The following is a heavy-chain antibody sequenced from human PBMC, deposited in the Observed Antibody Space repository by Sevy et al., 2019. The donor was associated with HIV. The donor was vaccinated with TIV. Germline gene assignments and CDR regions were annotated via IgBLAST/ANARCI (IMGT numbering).Heavy chain of an antibody. CDR2: ISSSSSII. V-gene: IGHV3-48*02. CDR3: ARDRAAGDSSGYLPNWFDP. CDR1: GFTFSSYS. Sequence: GGSLRLSCAASGFTFSSYSMNWVRQAPGKGLEWVSYISSSSSIIYYADSVKGRFTISGDNAKNSLYLQMNSLRDEDTAVYYCARDRAAGDSSGYLPNWFDPWGQGTLVTVSS. J-gene: IGHJ5*02. D-gene: IGHD3-22*01.